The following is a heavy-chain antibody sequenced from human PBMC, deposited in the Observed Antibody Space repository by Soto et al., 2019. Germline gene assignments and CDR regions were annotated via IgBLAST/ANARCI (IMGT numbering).Heavy chain of an antibody. V-gene: IGHV1-46*01. D-gene: IGHD3-22*01. J-gene: IGHJ4*01. Sequence: ASVKVSCKASGYTFTSYYMHWVRQAPRQGLEWMGIINPSGGSTSYAQKFQGRVTMTRDTSTSTVYMELTSVTAADTAVYYCARAEYFYESSGYYAAPLLDHWGHGVLVTVSS. CDR1: GYTFTSYY. CDR3: ARAEYFYESSGYYAAPLLDH. CDR2: INPSGGST.